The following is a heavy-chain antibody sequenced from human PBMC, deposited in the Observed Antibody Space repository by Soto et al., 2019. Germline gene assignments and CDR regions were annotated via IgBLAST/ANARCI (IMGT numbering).Heavy chain of an antibody. Sequence: XATLWLPCAVCGGCRSGYYWSWIRPPPGKRLEWIGEIKHIGSTNYNPSLKSRVTILVDTSKNQFSLKLSSVTAADTAVYYCATLGRRGSATEAYYYYYGMDVCGQRTTVSVSS. CDR3: ATLGRRGSATEAYYYYYGMDV. CDR2: IKHIGST. D-gene: IGHD3-10*01. V-gene: IGHV4-34*01. J-gene: IGHJ6*02. CDR1: GGCRSGYY.